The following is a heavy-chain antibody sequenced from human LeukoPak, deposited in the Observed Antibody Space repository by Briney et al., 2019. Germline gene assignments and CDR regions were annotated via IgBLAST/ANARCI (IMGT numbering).Heavy chain of an antibody. CDR1: GFTFSDAW. CDR3: ATHTSYGALGY. V-gene: IGHV3-15*01. CDR2: IKSKTDGGTT. Sequence: GGSLRLSCAASGFTFSDAWMSWVRQAPGKGLEWVGRIKSKTDGGTTDYAAPVKGRFTISRDDSKNTLYLQMNSLKPEDTAVYYCATHTSYGALGYWGQGTLVTVSS. D-gene: IGHD4-17*01. J-gene: IGHJ4*02.